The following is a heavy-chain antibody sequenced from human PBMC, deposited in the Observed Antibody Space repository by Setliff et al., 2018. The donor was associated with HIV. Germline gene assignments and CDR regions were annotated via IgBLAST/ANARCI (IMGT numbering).Heavy chain of an antibody. CDR1: GYTVTDYY. CDR2: INPSLGST. J-gene: IGHJ4*02. D-gene: IGHD3-10*01. Sequence: ASVKVSCKASGYTVTDYYMHWERRAPGHGLEWMGIINPSLGSTSYAQKFQGRVTMTRDTSTSTAFMELSSLNSEDTAVYYCATDRDATMVPGAYYWGQGTLVTVSS. V-gene: IGHV1-46*01. CDR3: ATDRDATMVPGAYY.